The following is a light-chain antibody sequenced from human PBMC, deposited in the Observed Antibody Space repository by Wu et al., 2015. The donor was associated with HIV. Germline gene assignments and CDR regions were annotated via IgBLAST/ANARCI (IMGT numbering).Light chain of an antibody. CDR3: QQYGGSPLFT. V-gene: IGKV3-20*01. CDR2: GAS. J-gene: IGKJ3*01. Sequence: EIVLTQSPGTLSLSPGERATLSCRASQSVSSSYLAWYQQKPGQAPRLLIYGASSRATGIPDRFSGSGSETDFTLTISRLEPEDFAVYYCQQYGGSPLFTFGPGTKVDLK. CDR1: QSVSSSY.